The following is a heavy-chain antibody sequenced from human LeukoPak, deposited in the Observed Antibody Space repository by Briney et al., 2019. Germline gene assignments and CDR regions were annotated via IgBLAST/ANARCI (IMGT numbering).Heavy chain of an antibody. J-gene: IGHJ5*02. Sequence: GGSLRLSCAASGFTFSSYAMSWVRQAPGKGLEWVSAISGSGGSTYYADSVKGRFTISRDNSKNTLYLQMNSLRAEDTAVYYCAREMREYSSSCGFDPWGQGTLVTVSS. D-gene: IGHD6-13*01. CDR3: AREMREYSSSCGFDP. V-gene: IGHV3-23*01. CDR2: ISGSGGST. CDR1: GFTFSSYA.